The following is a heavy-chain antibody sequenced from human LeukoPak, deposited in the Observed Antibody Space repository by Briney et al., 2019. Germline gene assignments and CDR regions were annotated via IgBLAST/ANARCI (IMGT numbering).Heavy chain of an antibody. CDR1: GGSTSSGSYY. J-gene: IGHJ3*02. Sequence: SQTLSLTCTVSGGSTSSGSYYWSWIRQPAGKGLEWIGRIYTSGSTNYNPSLKSRVTISVDTSKNQFSLKLSSVTAADTAVYYCARAVGGGDAFDIWGQGTMVTVSS. CDR2: IYTSGST. V-gene: IGHV4-61*02. CDR3: ARAVGGGDAFDI. D-gene: IGHD3-16*01.